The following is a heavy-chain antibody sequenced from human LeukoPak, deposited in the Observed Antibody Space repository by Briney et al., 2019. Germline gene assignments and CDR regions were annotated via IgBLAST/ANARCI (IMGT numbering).Heavy chain of an antibody. CDR2: ISAYNGNT. CDR3: ARDRTLYYENWFDP. V-gene: IGHV1-18*01. J-gene: IGHJ5*02. Sequence: EASVKVSCKPSGYTFTSYGISWVRQAPGQGLEWMGWISAYNGNTNYAQKLQGRVTMTTDTSTSTAYMELRSLRSDDTAVYYCARDRTLYYENWFDPWGQGTLVTVSS. D-gene: IGHD3-3*01. CDR1: GYTFTSYG.